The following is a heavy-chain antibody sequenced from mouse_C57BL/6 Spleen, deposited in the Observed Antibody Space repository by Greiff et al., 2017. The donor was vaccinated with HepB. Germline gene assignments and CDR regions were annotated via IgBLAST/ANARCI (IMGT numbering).Heavy chain of an antibody. Sequence: QVQLQQPGAELVMPGASVKLSCKASGYTFTSYWMHWVKQRPGQGLEWIGEFDPSDSYTNYNQKFKGKSTLTVDKSSSTAYMQLSSLTSEDSAVYYCATNWDDAYWGQGTLVTVSA. CDR3: ATNWDDAY. J-gene: IGHJ3*01. V-gene: IGHV1-69*01. CDR2: FDPSDSYT. CDR1: GYTFTSYW. D-gene: IGHD4-1*02.